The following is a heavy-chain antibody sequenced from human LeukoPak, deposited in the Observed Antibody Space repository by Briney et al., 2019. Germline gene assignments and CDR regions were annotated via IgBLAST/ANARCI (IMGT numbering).Heavy chain of an antibody. Sequence: SEILSLTCTVSGGSISSSSYYWGWIRQPPGKGLEWIGSIYYSGSTYYNPSLKSRVTISVDTSKNQFSLKLSSVTAADTAVYYCARHTYDQDNWFDPWGQGTLVTVSS. CDR3: ARHTYDQDNWFDP. CDR1: GGSISSSSYY. V-gene: IGHV4-39*01. D-gene: IGHD5-12*01. CDR2: IYYSGST. J-gene: IGHJ5*02.